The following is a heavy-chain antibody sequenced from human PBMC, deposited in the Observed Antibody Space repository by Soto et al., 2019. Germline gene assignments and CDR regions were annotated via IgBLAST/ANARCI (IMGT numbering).Heavy chain of an antibody. V-gene: IGHV1-69*02. D-gene: IGHD6-19*01. CDR1: GGTFSSYT. CDR2: IIPILGIA. CDR3: ARVERSSGWYGNFFDY. Sequence: SVKVSCKASGGTFSSYTISWVRQAPGQGLEWMGRIIPILGIANYAQKFQGRVTITADKSTSTAYMELSSLRSEDTAVYYCARVERSSGWYGNFFDYWGQGTLVTVSS. J-gene: IGHJ4*02.